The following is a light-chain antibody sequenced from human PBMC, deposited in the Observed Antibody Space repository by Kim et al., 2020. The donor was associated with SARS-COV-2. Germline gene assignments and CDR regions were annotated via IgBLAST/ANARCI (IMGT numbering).Light chain of an antibody. CDR2: GAS. J-gene: IGKJ2*03. CDR3: QQTFSTQYS. CDR1: ESVSIN. V-gene: IGKV1-39*01. Sequence: SASVGDRVTITCRATESVSINLNWYQQRPWKAPRLLIYGASTLQSGVPSRFSGSGSGTGFTLTISSLQPEDFAIYYCQQTFSTQYSFGQGTKLEI.